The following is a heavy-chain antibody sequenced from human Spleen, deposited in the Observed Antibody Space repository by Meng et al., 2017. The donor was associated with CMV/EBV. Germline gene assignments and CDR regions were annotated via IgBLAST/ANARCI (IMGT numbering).Heavy chain of an antibody. D-gene: IGHD3-9*01. CDR2: ISYDGSNK. V-gene: IGHV3-30*18. CDR3: ANGYYDIPLD. J-gene: IGHJ4*02. Sequence: LSCAASGFTFSSYGMHWVRQAPGKGLEWVAVISYDGSNKYYADSVKGRFTISRDNSKNTLYLQMNSLRAEDTAVYYCANGYYDIPLDWGQGTLVTVSS. CDR1: GFTFSSYG.